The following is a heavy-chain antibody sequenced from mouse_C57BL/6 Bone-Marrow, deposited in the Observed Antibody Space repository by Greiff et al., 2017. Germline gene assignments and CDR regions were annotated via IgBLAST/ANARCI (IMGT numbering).Heavy chain of an antibody. CDR1: GFTFTDYY. CDR3: ARTTGTWAFDY. Sequence: EVKLMESGGGLVQPGGSLSLSCAASGFTFTDYYMSWVRQPPGKALEWLGFIRNKANGYTTEYSASVKGRFTISRDNSQSILYLQMNALRAEDSATYYCARTTGTWAFDYWGQGTTLTVSS. CDR2: IRNKANGYTT. D-gene: IGHD4-1*02. J-gene: IGHJ2*01. V-gene: IGHV7-3*01.